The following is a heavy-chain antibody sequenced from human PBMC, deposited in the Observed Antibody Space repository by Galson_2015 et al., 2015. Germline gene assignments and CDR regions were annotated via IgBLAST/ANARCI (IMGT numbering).Heavy chain of an antibody. J-gene: IGHJ4*02. CDR1: GFTFSSYG. CDR3: ATLTPYGGYVLLPLSDY. V-gene: IGHV3-30*03. CDR2: ISYDGSNK. Sequence: SLRLSCAASGFTFSSYGLHWVRPAPGKGLGWVAVISYDGSNKYYADSVKGRFTISRDNSKNTLYLQMNSLRAEDTAVYYCATLTPYGGYVLLPLSDYWGQGTLVTVSS. D-gene: IGHD5-12*01.